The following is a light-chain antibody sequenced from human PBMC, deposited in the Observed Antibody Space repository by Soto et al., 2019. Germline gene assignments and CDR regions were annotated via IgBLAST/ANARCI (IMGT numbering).Light chain of an antibody. V-gene: IGLV2-8*01. Sequence: QSALTQPPSASGSLGQSVTISCTGTSSDVGGYNYVSWYQQHPGKAPKLMIYDVSQRPSGVPDRFSGSKSGNTASLTVSGLQAEDEDDYYCSSYAGSNNLVFGTGTKLTVL. J-gene: IGLJ1*01. CDR1: SSDVGGYNY. CDR3: SSYAGSNNLV. CDR2: DVS.